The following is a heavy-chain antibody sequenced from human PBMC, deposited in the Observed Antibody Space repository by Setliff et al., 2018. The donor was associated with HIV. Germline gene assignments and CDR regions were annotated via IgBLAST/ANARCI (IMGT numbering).Heavy chain of an antibody. J-gene: IGHJ4*02. V-gene: IGHV4-39*07. Sequence: SETLSLTCTVSGGSISSSSYYWGWIRQPPGKGLEWIGSIYYSGSTYYNPSLKSRVTISVDTSKNQFSLKLSSVTAADTAVYYCARVTSRGIAARPPLFDYWGQGTLVTVSS. D-gene: IGHD6-6*01. CDR2: IYYSGST. CDR3: ARVTSRGIAARPPLFDY. CDR1: GGSISSSSYY.